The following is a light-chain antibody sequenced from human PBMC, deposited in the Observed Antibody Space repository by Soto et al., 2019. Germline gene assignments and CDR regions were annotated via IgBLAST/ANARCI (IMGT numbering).Light chain of an antibody. CDR2: ATS. Sequence: AIQMTQSPSSLFAFVGDRVTITCQASQDIRNDLGWYQQKPGKAPKLLIYATSNLQSGVPSRFSGSGSGTDFTLTISSLQPEDFATYYCLQDYNYPLTFGGGTRVEIK. V-gene: IGKV1-6*01. J-gene: IGKJ4*01. CDR3: LQDYNYPLT. CDR1: QDIRND.